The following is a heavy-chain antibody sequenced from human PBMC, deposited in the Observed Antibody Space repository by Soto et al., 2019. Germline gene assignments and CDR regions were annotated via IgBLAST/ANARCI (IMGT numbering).Heavy chain of an antibody. CDR1: GFTCSDYG. CDR3: ARPLGWRDGFDI. J-gene: IGHJ3*02. D-gene: IGHD6-19*01. CDR2: IKKDGSEK. Sequence: PSGSLRFSCAASGFTCSDYGMGWVRKAPGKGLEWVANIKKDGSEKYYVDSVKGRFTISRDDAKNSVYLQMNSLRAEDTAVYYCARPLGWRDGFDIWGQGTMVTVSS. V-gene: IGHV3-7*01.